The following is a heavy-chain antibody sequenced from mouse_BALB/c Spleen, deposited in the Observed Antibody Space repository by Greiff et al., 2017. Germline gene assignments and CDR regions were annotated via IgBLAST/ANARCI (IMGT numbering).Heavy chain of an antibody. Sequence: EVQLVESGGGLVKPGGSRKLSCAASGFTFSSFGMHWVRQAPEKGLEWVAYISSGSSTIYYADTVKGRFTISRDNPKNTLFLQMTSLRSEDTAMYYCARSPHYYGSSTGAMDYWGQGTSVTVSS. J-gene: IGHJ4*01. D-gene: IGHD1-1*01. CDR1: GFTFSSFG. CDR2: ISSGSSTI. CDR3: ARSPHYYGSSTGAMDY. V-gene: IGHV5-17*02.